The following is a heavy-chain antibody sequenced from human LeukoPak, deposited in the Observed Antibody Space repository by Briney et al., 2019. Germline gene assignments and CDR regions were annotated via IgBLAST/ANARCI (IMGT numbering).Heavy chain of an antibody. Sequence: ASVKVSCKVSGYTLTELSMHWVRQAPGKGLEWMGGFDPEDGETIYAQKFQGRVTMTEDTSTDTAYMELSSLRSEDTAVYYCAVGVTGYYTPHDDYWGQGTLVTVSS. CDR2: FDPEDGET. J-gene: IGHJ4*02. CDR3: AVGVTGYYTPHDDY. V-gene: IGHV1-24*01. D-gene: IGHD3/OR15-3a*01. CDR1: GYTLTELS.